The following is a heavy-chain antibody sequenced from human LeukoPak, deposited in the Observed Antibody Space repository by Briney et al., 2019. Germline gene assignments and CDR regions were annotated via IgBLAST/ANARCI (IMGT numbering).Heavy chain of an antibody. J-gene: IGHJ4*02. CDR3: ARGGVDY. Sequence: GGPLRLSCGASGFTVSSNYMSWVRQAPGKGLEWVSVIYSGGSTYYADSVKGRFTISRDNSKNTLYLQMNSLRAEDTAVYYCARGGVDYWGQGTLVTVSS. V-gene: IGHV3-53*01. CDR2: IYSGGST. CDR1: GFTVSSNY. D-gene: IGHD2-15*01.